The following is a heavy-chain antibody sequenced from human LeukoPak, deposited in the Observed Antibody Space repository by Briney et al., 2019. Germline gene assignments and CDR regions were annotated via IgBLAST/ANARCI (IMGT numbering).Heavy chain of an antibody. CDR3: ARDQIVVVVAAQRTTQALDY. CDR1: GGTFSSYA. Sequence: SAKVSCKASGGTFSSYAISWVRQAPGQGLEWMGRIIPILGIANYAQKFQGRVTITADRSTSTAYMELSSLRSEDTAVYYCARDQIVVVVAAQRTTQALDYWGQGTLVTVSS. D-gene: IGHD2-15*01. CDR2: IIPILGIA. J-gene: IGHJ4*02. V-gene: IGHV1-69*04.